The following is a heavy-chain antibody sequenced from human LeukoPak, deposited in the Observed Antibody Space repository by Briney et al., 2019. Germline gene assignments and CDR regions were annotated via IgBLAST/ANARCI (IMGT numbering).Heavy chain of an antibody. Sequence: ASVTVSCKASGYTFTSYYMHWVRQAPGQGLEWMGIINPSGGSTSYAQKFQGRVTMTRDTSTSTVYMELSSLRSEDTAVYYCARDIAPLDPHWYFDLWGRGTLVTVSS. CDR1: GYTFTSYY. J-gene: IGHJ2*01. V-gene: IGHV1-46*01. D-gene: IGHD6-13*01. CDR3: ARDIAPLDPHWYFDL. CDR2: INPSGGST.